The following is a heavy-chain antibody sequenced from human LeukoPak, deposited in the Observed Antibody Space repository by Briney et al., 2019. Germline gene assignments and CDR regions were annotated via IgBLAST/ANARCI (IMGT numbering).Heavy chain of an antibody. J-gene: IGHJ5*02. CDR3: AKSSSGWYGSWFDP. CDR2: ISGSGGST. V-gene: IGHV3-23*01. D-gene: IGHD6-19*01. Sequence: GGSLRLSCAASGFTFSSYAMSWVRQAPGKGLEWVSAISGSGGSTYYADSVKGRFTISRDNAKNSLYLQMNSLRAEDTALYYCAKSSSGWYGSWFDPWGQGTLVTVSS. CDR1: GFTFSSYA.